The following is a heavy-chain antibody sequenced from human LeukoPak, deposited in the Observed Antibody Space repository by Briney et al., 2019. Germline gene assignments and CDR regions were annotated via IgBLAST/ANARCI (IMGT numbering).Heavy chain of an antibody. Sequence: SQTLSLTCAISGDSVSSNSAAWTWIRQSPSRGLEWLGRTYYRSKWYNDYEVSVQSRITINPDTSKNQFSLQLNSVTPEDTAVYYCGRGRVTTIANYYYYYIDVWGKGTTVTVSS. D-gene: IGHD4-17*01. CDR2: TYYRSKWYN. V-gene: IGHV6-1*01. CDR1: GDSVSSNSAA. J-gene: IGHJ6*03. CDR3: GRGRVTTIANYYYYYIDV.